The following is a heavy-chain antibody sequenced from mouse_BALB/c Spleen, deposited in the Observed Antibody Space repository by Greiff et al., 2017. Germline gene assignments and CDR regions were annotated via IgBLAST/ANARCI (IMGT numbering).Heavy chain of an antibody. V-gene: IGHV1-87*01. J-gene: IGHJ3*01. CDR3: ARDDGYYGWFAY. CDR1: GYTFTSYW. Sequence: QVQLQQSGAELARPGASVKLSCKASGYTFTSYWMQWVKQRPGQGLEWIGAIYPGDGDTRYTQKFKGKATLTADKSSSTAYMQLSSLASEDSAVYYCARDDGYYGWFAYWGQGTLVTVSA. D-gene: IGHD2-3*01. CDR2: IYPGDGDT.